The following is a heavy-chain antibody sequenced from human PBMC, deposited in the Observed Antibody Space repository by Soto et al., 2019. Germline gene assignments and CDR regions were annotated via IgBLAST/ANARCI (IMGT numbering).Heavy chain of an antibody. Sequence: QVQLVESGGGVVQPGRSLRLSCAASGFTFSHYGMHWVRQAPGKGLEWVAATWYDGSNEYYADSVKGRFTISRDNSKNMLYLQMNSLRAEDTAVYYCARDMTTDIGGYWGQGTLVTVSS. CDR3: ARDMTTDIGGY. J-gene: IGHJ4*02. V-gene: IGHV3-33*01. CDR1: GFTFSHYG. CDR2: TWYDGSNE.